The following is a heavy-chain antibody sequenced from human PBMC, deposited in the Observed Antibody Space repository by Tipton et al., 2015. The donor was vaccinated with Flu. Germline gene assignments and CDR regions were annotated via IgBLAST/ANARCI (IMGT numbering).Heavy chain of an antibody. J-gene: IGHJ6*02. D-gene: IGHD3-3*01. CDR1: GFTFSDYN. Sequence: SLRLSCAASGFTFSDYNMHWVRQAPGKGPEWVAVIWYGGSNKYYADSVKGRFTISRDNSRNTVYLQMNSLRVEDTAVYYCARDRPLLRFLEWSSYGMDVWDQGP. CDR2: IWYGGSNK. CDR3: ARDRPLLRFLEWSSYGMDV. V-gene: IGHV3-33*01.